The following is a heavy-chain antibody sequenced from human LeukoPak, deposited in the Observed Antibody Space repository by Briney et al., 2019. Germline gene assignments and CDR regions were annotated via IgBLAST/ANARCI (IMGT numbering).Heavy chain of an antibody. J-gene: IGHJ6*03. CDR2: IYHSGST. CDR1: GYSISSGYY. V-gene: IGHV4-38-2*02. Sequence: SETLSLTCIVSGYSISSGYYWGWIRQPPGKGLEWIGSIYHSGSTNYNPSLKSRVTISVDTSKNQFSLKLSSVTAADTAVYYCAGVLRYFDWLLSTRSDYYYYMDVWGKGTTVTISS. CDR3: AGVLRYFDWLLSTRSDYYYYMDV. D-gene: IGHD3-9*01.